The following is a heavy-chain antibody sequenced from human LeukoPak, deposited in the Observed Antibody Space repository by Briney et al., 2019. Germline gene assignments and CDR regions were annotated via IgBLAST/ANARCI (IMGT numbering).Heavy chain of an antibody. CDR1: GYNFTTYW. Sequence: GESLKISCKGSGYNFTTYWIGWVRQMPGKGLEWMGIIYPGDSATRYSPSFQGQVTISADKSISTAYLQWSSLKASDTAMYYCARLPNYYDSSGHFYSWFDPWGQGTLVTVSS. CDR2: IYPGDSAT. CDR3: ARLPNYYDSSGHFYSWFDP. V-gene: IGHV5-51*01. D-gene: IGHD3-22*01. J-gene: IGHJ5*02.